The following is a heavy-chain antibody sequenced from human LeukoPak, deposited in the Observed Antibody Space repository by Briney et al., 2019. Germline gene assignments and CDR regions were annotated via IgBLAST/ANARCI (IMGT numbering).Heavy chain of an antibody. V-gene: IGHV1-46*01. Sequence: ASVKVSCKASGYTFTSYYMHWVRQAPGQGLEWMGIINPSGGSTSYAQKFQGRVTMTRDASTSTVYMELSSLRSEDTAVYYCAREADSSGYYIRSRVVYFDYWGQGTLVTVSS. CDR3: AREADSSGYYIRSRVVYFDY. CDR1: GYTFTSYY. D-gene: IGHD3-22*01. CDR2: INPSGGST. J-gene: IGHJ4*02.